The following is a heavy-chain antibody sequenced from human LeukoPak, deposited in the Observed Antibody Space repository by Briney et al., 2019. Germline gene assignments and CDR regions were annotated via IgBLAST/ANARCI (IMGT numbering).Heavy chain of an antibody. CDR3: ARSIEYSSSYGDY. CDR1: GYTFTGYY. Sequence: ASVKVSCKASGYTFTGYYMHWVRQAPGQGLEWMGWINPNSGGTNYAQKFQGRVTMTRDTSISTAYMELSRLRSDDTAVYYCARSIEYSSSYGDYWGQGTLVTVSS. D-gene: IGHD6-6*01. V-gene: IGHV1-2*02. J-gene: IGHJ4*02. CDR2: INPNSGGT.